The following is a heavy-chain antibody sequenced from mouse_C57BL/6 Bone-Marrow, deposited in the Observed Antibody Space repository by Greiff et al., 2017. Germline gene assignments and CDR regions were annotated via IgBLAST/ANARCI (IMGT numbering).Heavy chain of an antibody. CDR2: IYPRSGNT. CDR3: ARFAYSWPY. Sequence: VQLQQSGAELARPGASVKLSCKASGYTFTSYGISWVKQRTGQGLEWIGEIYPRSGNTYYNEKFKGKATLTADKSSSTAYMELRSLTSEDSAVYFCARFAYSWPYWGQGTLVTVSA. CDR1: GYTFTSYG. D-gene: IGHD2-12*01. J-gene: IGHJ3*01. V-gene: IGHV1-81*01.